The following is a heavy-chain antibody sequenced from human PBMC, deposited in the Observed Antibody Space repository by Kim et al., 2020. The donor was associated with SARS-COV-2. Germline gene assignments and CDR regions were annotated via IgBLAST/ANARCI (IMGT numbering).Heavy chain of an antibody. CDR2: ISYDGSNK. J-gene: IGHJ4*02. CDR3: AKAEAYDY. CDR1: GFTFSSYG. V-gene: IGHV3-30*18. Sequence: GGSLRLSCAASGFTFSSYGMHWVRQAPGKGLEGVAVISYDGSNKYYADSVKGRFTISRDNSKNTLYLQMNSLRAEDTAVYYCAKAEAYDYWGQGTLVTASS.